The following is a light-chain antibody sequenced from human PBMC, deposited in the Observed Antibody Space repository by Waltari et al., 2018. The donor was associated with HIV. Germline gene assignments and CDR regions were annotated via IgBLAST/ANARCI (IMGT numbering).Light chain of an antibody. CDR2: GRN. CDR1: RLRFYS. CDR3: NSRDRSGYLHVV. Sequence: SSELTQGPAVSVALGQTVRITCQGERLRFYSASWYQQKPGQAPLLVIYGRNNRPSGIPARFSGSRSGNTASLTITGAQAEDEADYYCNSRDRSGYLHVVFGGGTKLTVL. J-gene: IGLJ2*01. V-gene: IGLV3-19*01.